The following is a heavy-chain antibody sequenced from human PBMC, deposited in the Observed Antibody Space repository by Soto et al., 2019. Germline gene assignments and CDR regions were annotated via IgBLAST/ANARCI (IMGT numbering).Heavy chain of an antibody. D-gene: IGHD5-12*01. CDR3: ARDHSGYDLYYYYYMDV. V-gene: IGHV3-53*01. CDR2: IYSGGST. Sequence: EVQLVESGGGLVQPGGSLRLSCAASGFTVSSNYMSWVRQAPGKGLEWVSVIYSGGSTYYADSVKGRFTISRDNSKNTLYLQMNILGAEDTAVYYCARDHSGYDLYYYYYMDVWGKGTTVTVSS. CDR1: GFTVSSNY. J-gene: IGHJ6*03.